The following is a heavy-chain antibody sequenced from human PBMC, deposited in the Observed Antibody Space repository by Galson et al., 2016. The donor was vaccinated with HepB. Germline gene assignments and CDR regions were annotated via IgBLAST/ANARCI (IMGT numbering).Heavy chain of an antibody. D-gene: IGHD3-22*01. CDR2: IAPLDSYT. CDR3: ARESVDNSGKPYAMDV. CDR1: GYTFSTRW. J-gene: IGHJ6*02. Sequence: QSGAEVKKPGESLRISCQGSGYTFSTRWITWVRQMPGKGLEWTGKIAPLDSYTKYSPAFQGHVAFSADKSMNSAYLQWDNLKASDTAIYSCARESVDNSGKPYAMDVWGQGTTVIVSS. V-gene: IGHV5-10-1*01.